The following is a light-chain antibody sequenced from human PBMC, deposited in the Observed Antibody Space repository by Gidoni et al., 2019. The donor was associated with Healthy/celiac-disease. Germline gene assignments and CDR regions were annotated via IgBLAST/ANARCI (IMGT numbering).Light chain of an antibody. CDR3: QQYGSSPRT. CDR2: GAS. V-gene: IGKV3-20*01. Sequence: EIVLTQSPGTLSLSPGERATLSCRASQSVSSSYLAWYQQKPGQAPRILIYGASSRATGIPERFSGSGSGTDFTLTISRLEPEDFAVYYCQQYGSSPRTFGQGTKVEIK. CDR1: QSVSSSY. J-gene: IGKJ1*01.